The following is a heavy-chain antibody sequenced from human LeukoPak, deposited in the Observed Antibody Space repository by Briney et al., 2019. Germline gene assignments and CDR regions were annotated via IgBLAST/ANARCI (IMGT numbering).Heavy chain of an antibody. Sequence: SETLSLTCAVYGGSFSGYYWSWIRQPPGKGLEWIGEINHSGSTNYNPSLKSRVTISVDTSKNQFSLKLSSVTAADTAVYYCARTGFRSGYLDYWGQGTLVTVSS. J-gene: IGHJ4*02. CDR1: GGSFSGYY. CDR3: ARTGFRSGYLDY. V-gene: IGHV4-34*01. D-gene: IGHD3-3*01. CDR2: INHSGST.